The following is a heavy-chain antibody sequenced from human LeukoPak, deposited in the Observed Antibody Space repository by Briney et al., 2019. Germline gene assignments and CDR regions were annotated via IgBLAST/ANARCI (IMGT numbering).Heavy chain of an antibody. CDR2: IYYSGST. CDR1: GGSISSYH. CDR3: ARARNYYDSGDYYYEGDAFDI. V-gene: IGHV4-59*01. J-gene: IGHJ3*02. Sequence: SETLSLTCTVSGGSISSYHWSWIRQPPGKGLECIGYIYYSGSTHYNPSLKSRVTISVDTSKNQFSLKLSSVTAADTAVYFCARARNYYDSGDYYYEGDAFDIWGQGTMVTVSS. D-gene: IGHD3-22*01.